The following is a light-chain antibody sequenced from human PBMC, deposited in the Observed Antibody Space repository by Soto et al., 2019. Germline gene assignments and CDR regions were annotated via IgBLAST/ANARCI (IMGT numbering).Light chain of an antibody. CDR3: QQRSNCPLT. V-gene: IGKV3-11*01. CDR2: DAS. CDR1: QSVSSY. J-gene: IGKJ1*01. Sequence: EIVLTQSPATLSLSPGERATLSCRASQSVSSYFAWYHQKPGQAPRLLIYDASNRATGIPARFSGSGSGTDFTLTISSLEPEDFAVYYCQQRSNCPLTFGQGTRVEIK.